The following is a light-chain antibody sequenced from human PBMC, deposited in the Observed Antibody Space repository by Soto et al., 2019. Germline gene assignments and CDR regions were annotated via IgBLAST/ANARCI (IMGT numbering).Light chain of an antibody. CDR1: QGVSRK. CDR3: QQYYTWPIT. V-gene: IGKV3-15*01. CDR2: GAS. Sequence: EIVMTQSPATLSVAQGERVTFXXRASQGVSRKLAWYQHKPGQAPRXFISGASTGATGIPARFSGSGAGTEFTLTISSLQSEDCAVYYCQQYYTWPITFGGGTKVDIK. J-gene: IGKJ4*01.